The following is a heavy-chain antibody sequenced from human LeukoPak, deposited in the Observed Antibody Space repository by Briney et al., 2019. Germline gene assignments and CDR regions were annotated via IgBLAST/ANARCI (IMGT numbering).Heavy chain of an antibody. D-gene: IGHD2-8*01. V-gene: IGHV3-74*01. CDR3: ARRPRGVQKGAFDI. J-gene: IGHJ3*02. CDR1: GFTFRNYW. CDR2: ITNDGSST. Sequence: GGSLRLSCAASGFTFRNYWMHWVRQAPGKGLVWVSRITNDGSSTSYADSVEGRFTISRDNAKNTLYLQMNSLRVEDTAVYYCARRPRGVQKGAFDIWGQGTMVTVSS.